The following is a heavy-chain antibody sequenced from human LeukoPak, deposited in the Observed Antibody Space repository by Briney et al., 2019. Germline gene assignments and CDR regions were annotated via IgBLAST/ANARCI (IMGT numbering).Heavy chain of an antibody. V-gene: IGHV3-30*18. Sequence: GGSLRLSCAASGFTVSNNYMAWVRQAPGKGLEWVAVISYDGSNKYYADSVKGRFTISRDNSKNTPYLQMNSLRAEDTAVYYCAKSYTAAVRPYDAFDIWGQGTMVTVSS. D-gene: IGHD3-16*01. CDR3: AKSYTAAVRPYDAFDI. J-gene: IGHJ3*02. CDR1: GFTVSNNY. CDR2: ISYDGSNK.